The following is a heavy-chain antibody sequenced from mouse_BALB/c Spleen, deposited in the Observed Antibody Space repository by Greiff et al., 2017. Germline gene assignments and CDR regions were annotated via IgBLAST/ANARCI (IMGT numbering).Heavy chain of an antibody. CDR3: ARDWGLRCLDY. J-gene: IGHJ2*01. Sequence: EVHLVESGGGLVQPGGSLRLSCATSGFTFTDYYMSWVRQPPGKALEWLGFIRNKANGYTTKYSASVKGRYTISRDNSQSILYLQMNTLRAEDSATYYCARDWGLRCLDYWGQGTTLTVSS. D-gene: IGHD2-2*01. V-gene: IGHV7-3*02. CDR1: GFTFTDYY. CDR2: IRNKANGYTT.